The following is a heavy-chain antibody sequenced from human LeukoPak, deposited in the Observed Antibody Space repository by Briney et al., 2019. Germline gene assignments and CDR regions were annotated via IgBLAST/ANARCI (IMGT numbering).Heavy chain of an antibody. J-gene: IGHJ4*02. CDR2: IYYSGST. Sequence: SETLSLTCTVSGGSISSGDYNWSWIRQPPGKGLEWIGYIYYSGSTYYNPSLKSRVTISVDTSKNQFSLKLSSMTAADTAVYYCARTDSHYYFDYWGQGTLVTVSS. CDR3: ARTDSHYYFDY. CDR1: GGSISSGDYN. D-gene: IGHD3-3*01. V-gene: IGHV4-30-4*08.